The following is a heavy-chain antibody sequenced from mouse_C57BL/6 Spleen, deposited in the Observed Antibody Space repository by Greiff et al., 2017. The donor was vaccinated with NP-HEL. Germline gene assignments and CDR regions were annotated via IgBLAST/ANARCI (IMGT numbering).Heavy chain of an antibody. D-gene: IGHD2-4*01. CDR1: GYTFTSYW. J-gene: IGHJ2*01. CDR3: ARQEYDYDEGGVDY. V-gene: IGHV1-59*01. Sequence: QVQLQQPGAELVRPGTSVKLSCKASGYTFTSYWMHWVKQRPGQGLEWIGVIDPSDSYTNYNQKFKGKATLTVDTSSSTAYMQLSSLTSEDSAVYYCARQEYDYDEGGVDYWGQGTTLTVSS. CDR2: IDPSDSYT.